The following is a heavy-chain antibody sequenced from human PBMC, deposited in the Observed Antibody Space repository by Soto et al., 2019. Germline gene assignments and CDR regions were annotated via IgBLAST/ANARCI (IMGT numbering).Heavy chain of an antibody. Sequence: GGSLRLSCAASGFTFSSYGMHWVRQAPGKGLEWVAVIWYDGSNKYYADSVKGRFTISRDNSKNTLYLQMNSLRAEDTAVYYCAREGRGVGDYDILTGYYTFFDYWGQGTLVTVSS. V-gene: IGHV3-33*01. CDR3: AREGRGVGDYDILTGYYTFFDY. CDR1: GFTFSSYG. J-gene: IGHJ4*02. CDR2: IWYDGSNK. D-gene: IGHD3-9*01.